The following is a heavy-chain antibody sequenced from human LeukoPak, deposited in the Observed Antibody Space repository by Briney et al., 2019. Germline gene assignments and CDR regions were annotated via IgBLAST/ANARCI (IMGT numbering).Heavy chain of an antibody. Sequence: ASVKVSCKASGYSFTSHYMHWVRQAPGQGLEWMGLINPSGSSTLYAQKFQGRVIMTRDMSTTTDYMELSSLRSEDTAVYYCARDNSVGDIAWWFDPWGQGTLVTVSS. J-gene: IGHJ5*02. CDR1: GYSFTSHY. CDR3: ARDNSVGDIAWWFDP. CDR2: INPSGSST. V-gene: IGHV1-46*01. D-gene: IGHD3-16*02.